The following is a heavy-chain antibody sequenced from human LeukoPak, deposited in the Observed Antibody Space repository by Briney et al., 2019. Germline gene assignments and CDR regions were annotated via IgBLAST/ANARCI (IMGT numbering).Heavy chain of an antibody. CDR3: ASSLVGALDPNYMDV. D-gene: IGHD3-9*01. CDR1: GFIFSNYW. Sequence: GGSLRLSCAASGFIFSNYWMHWVRQAPGKGLVWVSRINSDVSTTTYVDSVKGRFTISRDNAKNTLYLQMNSLRADGTAVYYCASSLVGALDPNYMDVWGKGTTVTVSS. V-gene: IGHV3-74*03. CDR2: INSDVSTT. J-gene: IGHJ6*03.